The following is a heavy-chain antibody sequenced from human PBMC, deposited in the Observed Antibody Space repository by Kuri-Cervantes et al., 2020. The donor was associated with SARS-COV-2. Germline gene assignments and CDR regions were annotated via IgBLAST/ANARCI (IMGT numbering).Heavy chain of an antibody. V-gene: IGHV4-34*01. D-gene: IGHD2-15*01. Sequence: SQTLSLTCAVYGGSFSGYKWNWIRQSPGKGLEWIGEINHNGSTNYNPSLKSRVTISVDTSKNQFSLKLSSVTAADTAVYFCARGQGVAVPVALLVFLGYYMDVWGKGTTVTVSS. J-gene: IGHJ6*03. CDR2: INHNGST. CDR1: GGSFSGYK. CDR3: ARGQGVAVPVALLVFLGYYMDV.